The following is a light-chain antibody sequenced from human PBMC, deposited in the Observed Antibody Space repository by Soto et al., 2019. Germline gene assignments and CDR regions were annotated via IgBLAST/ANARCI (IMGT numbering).Light chain of an antibody. J-gene: IGKJ5*01. CDR1: QSVNLY. V-gene: IGKV3-15*01. CDR3: QQYNNWPIT. CDR2: GVS. Sequence: EVVLTQSPATLSVSPGEGATLSCRASQSVNLYLAWYQQKPGQAPRVIIYGVSTRATGVPGRFSGSGSGTEFTLTISTLQSEDFGVYYCQQYNNWPITFGQVTRLEIK.